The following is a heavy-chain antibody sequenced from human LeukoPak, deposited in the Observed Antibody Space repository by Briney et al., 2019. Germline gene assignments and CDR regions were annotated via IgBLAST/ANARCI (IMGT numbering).Heavy chain of an antibody. V-gene: IGHV3-21*04. Sequence: GRSLRLSCAASGFTFSSYWMHWVRQAPGKGLVWVSAISGSGGSTYYADSVKGRFTISRDNAKNSLYLQMNSLRAEDTAVYYCARGIPSPYIAAAGGDFDYWGQGTLVTVSS. D-gene: IGHD6-13*01. CDR3: ARGIPSPYIAAAGGDFDY. CDR1: GFTFSSYW. J-gene: IGHJ4*02. CDR2: ISGSGGST.